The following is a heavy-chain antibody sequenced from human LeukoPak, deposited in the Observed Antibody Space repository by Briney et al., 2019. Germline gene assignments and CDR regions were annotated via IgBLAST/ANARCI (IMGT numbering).Heavy chain of an antibody. V-gene: IGHV3-23*01. J-gene: IGHJ4*02. CDR1: GFTFSSYA. CDR2: ISGSGGST. CDR3: AKDPKEWELLLYFDY. D-gene: IGHD1-26*01. Sequence: PGTSLRLSCAASGFTFSSYAMSWVRQAPGKGLEWVSAISGSGGSTYYADSVKGRFTISRDNSKNTLYLQMNSLRAEDTAVYYCAKDPKEWELLLYFDYWGQGTLVTVSS.